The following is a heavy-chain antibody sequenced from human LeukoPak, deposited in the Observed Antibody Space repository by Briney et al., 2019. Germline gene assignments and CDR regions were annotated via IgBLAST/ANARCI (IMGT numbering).Heavy chain of an antibody. J-gene: IGHJ4*02. Sequence: GGSLRLSCAASGFTFSDYYMSWIRQAPGKGLEWVSHISSSGSNIYYADSVEGRFTISRDNAKNTLYLQMNSLRAEDTAVYYCAKDRHIVVVPAAMPGEGVFDYWGQGTLVTVSS. V-gene: IGHV3-11*01. CDR1: GFTFSDYY. CDR3: AKDRHIVVVPAAMPGEGVFDY. CDR2: ISSSGSNI. D-gene: IGHD2-2*01.